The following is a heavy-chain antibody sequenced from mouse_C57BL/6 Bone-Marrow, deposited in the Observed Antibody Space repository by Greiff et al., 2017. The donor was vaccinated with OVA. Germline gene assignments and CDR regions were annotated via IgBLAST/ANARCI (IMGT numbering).Heavy chain of an antibody. V-gene: IGHV1-82*01. CDR3: ERCGYFDD. CDR2: IYPGDGYT. J-gene: IGHJ1*03. CDR1: GYAFSSSS. Sequence: QVQLKQSGPELVKPGASVKISCKASGYAFSSSSMHWVKQRPGKGLEWIGRIYPGDGYTNYNEKFKGKATLTADKSSSTAYMQLSSLTSEDSAVYYCERCGYFDDWGTGTTVTVSS.